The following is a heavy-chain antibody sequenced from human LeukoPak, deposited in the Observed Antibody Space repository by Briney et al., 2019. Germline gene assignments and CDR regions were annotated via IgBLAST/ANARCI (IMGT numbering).Heavy chain of an antibody. V-gene: IGHV4-39*01. CDR3: ARHDYYGSLNWFDP. Sequence: SETLSLTCIVSGGSLNSPNYYWGWIRQPPGKGLEWIGTTSYSGTTYYNPSLKSRLTISVDTSKNQFSLKLTSVTAADTSVYYCARHDYYGSLNWFDPWGQGTLITVSS. CDR1: GGSLNSPNYY. CDR2: TSYSGTT. J-gene: IGHJ5*02. D-gene: IGHD3-10*01.